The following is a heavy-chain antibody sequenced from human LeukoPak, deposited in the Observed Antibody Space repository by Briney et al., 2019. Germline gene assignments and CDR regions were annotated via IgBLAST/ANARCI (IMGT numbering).Heavy chain of an antibody. J-gene: IGHJ4*02. D-gene: IGHD2-15*01. CDR3: ARDEGSGPLFDY. V-gene: IGHV1-46*01. Sequence: GASVKVSCKASGYTFTSYSMHWVRQAPGQGLEWMGIINPSGGSTSYAQKFQGGVTVTRDTSTSTVYMELSSLRSEDTAVYYCARDEGSGPLFDYWGQGTLVTVSS. CDR2: INPSGGST. CDR1: GYTFTSYS.